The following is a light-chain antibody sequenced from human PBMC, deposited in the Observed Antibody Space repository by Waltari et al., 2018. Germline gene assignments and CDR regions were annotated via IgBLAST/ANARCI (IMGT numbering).Light chain of an antibody. Sequence: QSALTQPASVSGSPGQSITISCTGTSSDVGGYNYVSWYQQHPGKAPKLMMYEVSNRPSGVSNRFSCSQSGNTASLTISGLQAEDEADYYCSSYTSSSTKVFGGGTKLTVL. CDR2: EVS. V-gene: IGLV2-14*01. J-gene: IGLJ2*01. CDR1: SSDVGGYNY. CDR3: SSYTSSSTKV.